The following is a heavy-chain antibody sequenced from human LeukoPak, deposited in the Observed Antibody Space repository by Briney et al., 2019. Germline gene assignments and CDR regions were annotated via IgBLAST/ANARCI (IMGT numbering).Heavy chain of an antibody. CDR1: GFTFSTYA. J-gene: IGHJ4*02. Sequence: PGGSLRLSCAASGFTFSTYALHWVRQVPGKGLEYVSAISSIGGTTYYANSVKGRFTISRDNSKNTLYLQMGSLKPEDTAVYYCAGVGDNTAFDYWGQGTLVTVSS. CDR3: AGVGDNTAFDY. CDR2: ISSIGGTT. D-gene: IGHD2-21*01. V-gene: IGHV3-64*01.